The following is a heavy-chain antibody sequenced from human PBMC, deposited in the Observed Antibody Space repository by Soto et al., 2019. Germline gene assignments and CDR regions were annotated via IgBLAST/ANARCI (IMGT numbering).Heavy chain of an antibody. CDR2: IYQSGVT. D-gene: IGHD2-8*01. J-gene: IGHJ4*02. CDR1: GDSYSISTYS. V-gene: IGHV4-30-2*01. Sequence: PSETLSLTCNMSGDSYSISTYSWSWIRQPPGKALQWIGFIYQSGVTSYNPSLASRVSISLDRSNNQCSLRLSSVTAADTAVYYCVHHGGVPYYHDFWGQGMLVTVSS. CDR3: VHHGGVPYYHDF.